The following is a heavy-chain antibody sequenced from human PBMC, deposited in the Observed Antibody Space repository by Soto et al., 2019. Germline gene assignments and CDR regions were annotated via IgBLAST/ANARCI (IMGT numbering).Heavy chain of an antibody. CDR2: IDPSDSYT. CDR3: ARPPTYYYYAMDV. J-gene: IGHJ6*02. Sequence: GESLKISCKGSGYSFTNYWINWVRQMPGKGLEWMGTIDPSDSYTNYSPSFQGHVTISADKSTNTAYLQWSSLKASDTAMYYCARPPTYYYYAMDVWGQGTTVTVSS. V-gene: IGHV5-10-1*01. CDR1: GYSFTNYW.